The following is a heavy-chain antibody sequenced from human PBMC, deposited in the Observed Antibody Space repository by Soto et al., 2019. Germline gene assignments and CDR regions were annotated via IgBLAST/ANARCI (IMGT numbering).Heavy chain of an antibody. V-gene: IGHV1-46*01. D-gene: IGHD6-13*01. CDR2: INPSGGST. J-gene: IGHJ6*02. Sequence: WASVKVSCKASGYTFTSYYMHWVRQAPGQGLEWMGIINPSGGSTSYAQKFQGRVTMTRDTSTSTVYMELSSLRSEDTAVHYCARGFRGGSSWYVYYYYGMDVWGQGTTVTVSS. CDR1: GYTFTSYY. CDR3: ARGFRGGSSWYVYYYYGMDV.